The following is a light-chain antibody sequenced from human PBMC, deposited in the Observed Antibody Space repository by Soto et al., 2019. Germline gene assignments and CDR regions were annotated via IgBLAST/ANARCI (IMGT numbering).Light chain of an antibody. J-gene: IGLJ1*01. V-gene: IGLV2-23*02. Sequence: QSVLTQPASVSGSPGQSITISRTGTSSDVGSYNLVSWYQQHPGKAPKLMIYEVTKRPSGVSNRFSGSKSGNTASLTISGLQAEDEADYYCDSYAGRSTSVFGTGTKVTVL. CDR3: DSYAGRSTSV. CDR2: EVT. CDR1: SSDVGSYNL.